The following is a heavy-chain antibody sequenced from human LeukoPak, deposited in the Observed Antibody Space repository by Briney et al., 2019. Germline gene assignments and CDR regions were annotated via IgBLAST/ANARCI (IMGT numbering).Heavy chain of an antibody. V-gene: IGHV3-66*01. CDR2: IYSGGST. Sequence: PGGSLRLSCAASGFTVSSNYMSWVRQAPGKGLDWVSVIYSGGSTYYADSVKGRFTISRDNSKNTLYLQMNSLRAEDTAVYYCARVILPTYYMDVWGKGTTVTISS. CDR3: ARVILPTYYMDV. D-gene: IGHD3/OR15-3a*01. CDR1: GFTVSSNY. J-gene: IGHJ6*03.